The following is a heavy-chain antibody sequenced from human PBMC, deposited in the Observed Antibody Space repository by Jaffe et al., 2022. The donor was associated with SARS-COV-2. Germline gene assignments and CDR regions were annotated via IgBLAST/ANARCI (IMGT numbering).Heavy chain of an antibody. J-gene: IGHJ3*02. D-gene: IGHD6-13*01. V-gene: IGHV3-64D*09. Sequence: EVQLVESGGGLVQPGGSLRLSCSASGFTFSSYAMHWVRQAPGKGLEYVSAISSNGGSTYYADSVKGRFTISRDNSKNTLYLQMSSLRAEDTAVYYCVKGVAAAGTRAFDIWGQGTMVTVSS. CDR1: GFTFSSYA. CDR2: ISSNGGST. CDR3: VKGVAAAGTRAFDI.